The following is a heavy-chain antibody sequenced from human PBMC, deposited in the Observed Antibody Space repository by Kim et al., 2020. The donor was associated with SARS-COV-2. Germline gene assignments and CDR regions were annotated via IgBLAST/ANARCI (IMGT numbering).Heavy chain of an antibody. CDR2: ISGSGGST. D-gene: IGHD3-10*01. Sequence: GGSLRLSCAASGFTFSSYAMSWVRQAPGKGLEWVSAISGSGGSTYYADSVKGRFTISRDNSKNTLYLQMNSLRAEDTAVYYCAKDGAYYYGSGSYQMNAFDIWGQGTMVTVSS. CDR1: GFTFSSYA. J-gene: IGHJ3*02. V-gene: IGHV3-23*01. CDR3: AKDGAYYYGSGSYQMNAFDI.